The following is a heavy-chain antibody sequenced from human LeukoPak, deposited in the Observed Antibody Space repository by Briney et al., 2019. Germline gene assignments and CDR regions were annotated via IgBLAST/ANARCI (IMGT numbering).Heavy chain of an antibody. J-gene: IGHJ4*02. CDR1: GFTFSSYW. D-gene: IGHD6-6*01. CDR3: ARPPYSSSSDY. CDR2: IKQDGSEK. Sequence: GGSLRLSCAASGFTFSSYWMSWVRQAPGKGLEWVADIKQDGSEKYYVESVKGRFTISRDNAKNSLYLQMNSLRAEDTAVYYCARPPYSSSSDYWGQGTLVTVSS. V-gene: IGHV3-7*01.